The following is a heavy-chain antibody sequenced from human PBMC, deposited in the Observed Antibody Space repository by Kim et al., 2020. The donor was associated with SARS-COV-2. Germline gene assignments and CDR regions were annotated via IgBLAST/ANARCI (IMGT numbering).Heavy chain of an antibody. J-gene: IGHJ5*02. CDR1: GFTFSSYA. CDR2: ISGSGGST. V-gene: IGHV3-23*01. Sequence: GGSLRLSCAASGFTFSSYAMSWVRQAPGKGLEWVSVISGSGGSTYYADSVKGRFTISRDNSKNTLYLQMNSLRAEDTAVYYCAKDPDSGNYSGWFDPWGEKALVSVSS. D-gene: IGHD1-26*01. CDR3: AKDPDSGNYSGWFDP.